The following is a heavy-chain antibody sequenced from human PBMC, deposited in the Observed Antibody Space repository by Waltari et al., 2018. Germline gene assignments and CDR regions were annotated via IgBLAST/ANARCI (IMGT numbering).Heavy chain of an antibody. D-gene: IGHD5-12*01. CDR3: TRGGVGYGNFEY. V-gene: IGHV3-74*01. CDR2: IYTGASDT. CDR1: GFDFSSYW. Sequence: EVQLVESGGDLVQPGGSLRLSCAASGFDFSSYWMPWVRQTPGKGLVWVSRIYTGASDTYYADSVKGLFTISRDNAKNTLYLQMNSLRVEDTAVYYCTRGGVGYGNFEYWGLGTLVTVSS. J-gene: IGHJ4*02.